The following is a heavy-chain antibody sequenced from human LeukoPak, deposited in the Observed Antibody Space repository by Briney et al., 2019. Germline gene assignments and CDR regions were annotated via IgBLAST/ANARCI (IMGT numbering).Heavy chain of an antibody. CDR3: ARDRARSSPPGSGYNYYYYGMDV. CDR1: GYTFTGYY. J-gene: IGHJ6*02. CDR2: INPNSGGT. V-gene: IGHV1-2*02. Sequence: GASVKVSCKASGYTFTGYYMHWVRQAPGQGLEWTGWINPNSGGTNYAQKFQGRVTMTRDTSISTAYMELSRLRSDDTAVYYCARDRARSSPPGSGYNYYYYGMDVWGQGTTVTVSS. D-gene: IGHD3-22*01.